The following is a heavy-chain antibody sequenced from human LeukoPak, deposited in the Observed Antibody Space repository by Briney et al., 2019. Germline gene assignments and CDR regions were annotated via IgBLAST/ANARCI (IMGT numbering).Heavy chain of an antibody. Sequence: SETLSLTCTVSGGSISSYYWSWIRQPPGKGLEWIGYIYYSGSTNHNPSLKSRVTISVDTSKNQFSLKLSSVTAADTAVYYCAREYDIVATRFFDYWGQGTLVTVSS. J-gene: IGHJ4*02. CDR2: IYYSGST. V-gene: IGHV4-59*01. CDR1: GGSISSYY. D-gene: IGHD5-12*01. CDR3: AREYDIVATRFFDY.